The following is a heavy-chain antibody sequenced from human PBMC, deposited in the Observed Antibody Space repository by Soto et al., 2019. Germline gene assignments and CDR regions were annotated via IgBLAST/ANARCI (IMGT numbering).Heavy chain of an antibody. CDR1: GFTFSSYA. Sequence: GGSLRLSCAASGFTFSSYAMHWVRQAPGKGLEWVAVISYDGSNKYYADSVKGRFTISRDNSKNTLYLQMNSLRAEDTAVYYCAREVISGYDYGYYYYYGMDVWGQGTTVTVSS. CDR3: AREVISGYDYGYYYYYGMDV. J-gene: IGHJ6*02. CDR2: ISYDGSNK. V-gene: IGHV3-30-3*01. D-gene: IGHD5-12*01.